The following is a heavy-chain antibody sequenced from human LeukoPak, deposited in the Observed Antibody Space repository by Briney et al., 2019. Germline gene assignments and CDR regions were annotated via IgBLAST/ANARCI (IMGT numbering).Heavy chain of an antibody. J-gene: IGHJ5*02. CDR3: AKTYCSSPSCDFGWFDP. CDR2: ISGSGGST. V-gene: IGHV3-23*01. CDR1: GFTFSSYA. D-gene: IGHD2-2*01. Sequence: GGALRLSCAASGFTFSSYAMSWVRQAPGKGLEWVSAISGSGGSTYYADSVKGRFTISRDNSKNTLYLQMNSLRAEDTAVYYCAKTYCSSPSCDFGWFDPCGQGTLVTASS.